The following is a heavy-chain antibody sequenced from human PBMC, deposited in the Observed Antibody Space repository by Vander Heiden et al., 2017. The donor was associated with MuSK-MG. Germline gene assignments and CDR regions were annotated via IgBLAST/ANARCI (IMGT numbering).Heavy chain of an antibody. J-gene: IGHJ3*02. D-gene: IGHD4-17*01. CDR1: GYTFSSFY. CDR2: IYPGDSNT. CDR3: ARRNYGGNSVAFDI. V-gene: IGHV5-51*03. Sequence: EVQLVQSGAEVKQPGESLKISCKGSGYTFSSFYIGWVRQMPGKGLEWMGIIYPGDSNTIYSPSFQGQVTISADKSINTAYLRWSSLKASDTAMYYCARRNYGGNSVAFDIWGPGTMVTVSS.